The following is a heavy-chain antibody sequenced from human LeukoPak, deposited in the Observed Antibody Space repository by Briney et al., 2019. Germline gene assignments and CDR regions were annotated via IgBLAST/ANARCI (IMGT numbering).Heavy chain of an antibody. Sequence: PGGSLRLSCEGSGFTFSNYWMGWVRQAPGKGLQWVANIKTDGSEKYYVDSVKGRFTISRDNAKNSLYLQMNSLRAEDTAVYYCARDVSSYGYGMVGYWGQGTLVTVSS. D-gene: IGHD5-18*01. CDR2: IKTDGSEK. J-gene: IGHJ4*02. V-gene: IGHV3-7*01. CDR1: GFTFSNYW. CDR3: ARDVSSYGYGMVGY.